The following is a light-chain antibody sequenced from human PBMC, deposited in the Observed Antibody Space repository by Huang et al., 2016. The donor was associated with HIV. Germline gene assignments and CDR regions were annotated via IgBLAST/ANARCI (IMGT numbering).Light chain of an antibody. CDR3: QHRSTWPMT. CDR2: DAS. CDR1: QSVDNY. Sequence: EIVLTQSPATLSLSPGDKATLSCRASQSVDNYLAWYQQKPGQAPRLRIYDASNRATGIPAKFRGSGSETDFTLTISSLEPEDFAVYYCQHRSTWPMTFGQGTKVGIK. V-gene: IGKV3-11*01. J-gene: IGKJ1*01.